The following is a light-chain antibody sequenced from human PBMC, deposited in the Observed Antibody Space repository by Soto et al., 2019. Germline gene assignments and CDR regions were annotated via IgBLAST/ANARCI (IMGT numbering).Light chain of an antibody. J-gene: IGLJ3*02. CDR3: ASWDDSLSGWV. CDR1: SSNIGINY. V-gene: IGLV1-47*01. Sequence: QSVLTQPPSASGTPGQRVTISCSGSSSNIGINYVYWYQQLPGTAPKLLIYRNNHRPSGVPDRFSGSKSGTSASLAISGLRSEDEADYYCASWDDSLSGWVFGGGTKLTVL. CDR2: RNN.